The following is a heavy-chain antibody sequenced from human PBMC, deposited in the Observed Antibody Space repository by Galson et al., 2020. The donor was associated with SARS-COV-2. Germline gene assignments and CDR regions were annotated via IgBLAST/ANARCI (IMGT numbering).Heavy chain of an antibody. Sequence: ASETLSLTCTVSGGSISSYYWSWIRQPPGKGLEWIGYIYYSGSTNYNPSLKSRVTISVDTSKNQFSLKLSSVTAADTAVYYCASSPRVFSKSWAAGMDVWGQGTTVTVSS. D-gene: IGHD3-9*01. CDR2: IYYSGST. CDR1: GGSISSYY. V-gene: IGHV4-59*01. CDR3: ASSPRVFSKSWAAGMDV. J-gene: IGHJ6*02.